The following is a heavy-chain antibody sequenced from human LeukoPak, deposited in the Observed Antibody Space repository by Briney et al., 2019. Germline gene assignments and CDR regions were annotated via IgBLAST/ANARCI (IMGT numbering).Heavy chain of an antibody. CDR2: LYHSGTT. D-gene: IGHD2-15*01. V-gene: IGHV4-38-2*02. J-gene: IGHJ5*02. CDR1: GFSISTGYY. Sequence: SETLSLTCTVSGFSISTGYYWGWIRQPPGKGLEWIGSLYHSGTTYYNPSLKSRVTISVDTSKNQFSLKLSSVTAADTAVYYCARSTYCSGGSCSHNWFDPWGQGTLVTVSS. CDR3: ARSTYCSGGSCSHNWFDP.